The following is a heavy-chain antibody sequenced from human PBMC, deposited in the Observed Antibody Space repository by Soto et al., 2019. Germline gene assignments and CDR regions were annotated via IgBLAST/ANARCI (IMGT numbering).Heavy chain of an antibody. CDR1: GFTFSSYA. CDR3: ARDAG. J-gene: IGHJ4*02. Sequence: QVQLVESGGGVVQPGRSLRLSCAASGFTFSSYAMHWDRQAPGQGLEGVAVISYDGSNKYYADSVKGRFTISRDNSKNTLYMQMNSLRAEDPAVYYCARDAGWGQGTLVTVSS. V-gene: IGHV3-30-3*01. CDR2: ISYDGSNK.